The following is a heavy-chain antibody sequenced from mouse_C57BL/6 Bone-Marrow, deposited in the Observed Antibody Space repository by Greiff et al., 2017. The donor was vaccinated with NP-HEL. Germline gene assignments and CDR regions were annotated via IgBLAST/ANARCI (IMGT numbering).Heavy chain of an antibody. CDR3: ARQGYYYGSSYVYWYFDV. D-gene: IGHD1-1*01. J-gene: IGHJ1*03. CDR2: ISSGGSYT. CDR1: GFTFSSYG. V-gene: IGHV5-6*02. Sequence: EVKLVESGGDLVKPGGSLKLSCAASGFTFSSYGMSWVRQTPDKRLEWVATISSGGSYTYYPDSVKGRFTISRDNAKNTLYLQMSSLKSEDTAMYYCARQGYYYGSSYVYWYFDVWGTGTTVTVSS.